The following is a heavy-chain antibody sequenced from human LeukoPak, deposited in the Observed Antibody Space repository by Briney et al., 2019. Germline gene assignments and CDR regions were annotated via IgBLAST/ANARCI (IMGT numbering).Heavy chain of an antibody. CDR1: GFTFSNFW. J-gene: IGHJ4*02. V-gene: IGHV3-7*01. CDR2: IKTDGSEE. Sequence: GGSLRLSCAASGFTFSNFWMSWIRQVPGKGLEWVAYIKTDGSEEYYVDSVKGRFTISRDNPNKSLYLQMNSLSVEDTAIYYCTGIVYWGQGTRVTVSS. CDR3: TGIVY.